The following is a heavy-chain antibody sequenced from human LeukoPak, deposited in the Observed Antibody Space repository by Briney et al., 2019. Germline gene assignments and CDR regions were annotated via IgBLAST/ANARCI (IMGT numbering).Heavy chain of an antibody. D-gene: IGHD6-13*01. V-gene: IGHV1-8*01. CDR1: GYTFTSYD. J-gene: IGHJ4*02. CDR3: ARGRAAAGTFPYY. Sequence: GASVKVSCKASGYTFTSYDINWVRQATGQGLEWMGWMNPNRGNTGYAQKFQGRVTMTRNTSISTAYMELSSLRSEDTAVYYCARGRAAAGTFPYYWGQGTLVTVSS. CDR2: MNPNRGNT.